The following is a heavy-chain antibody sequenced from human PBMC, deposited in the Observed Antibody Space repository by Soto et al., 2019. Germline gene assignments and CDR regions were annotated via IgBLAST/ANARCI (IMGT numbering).Heavy chain of an antibody. CDR2: IYYSGST. V-gene: IGHV4-39*01. CDR3: ARHGPSAPRGFLES. J-gene: IGHJ4*02. CDR1: AGPISSSSYY. Sequence: SETLSLTCSVSAGPISSSSYYWGWIRQPPGKGLEWIGSIYYSGSTYYNPSLKSRVTMSVDTSKNQFSPKLSSVTAADTAVYYCARHGPSAPRGFLESWGQGTLVTVSS. D-gene: IGHD3-3*01.